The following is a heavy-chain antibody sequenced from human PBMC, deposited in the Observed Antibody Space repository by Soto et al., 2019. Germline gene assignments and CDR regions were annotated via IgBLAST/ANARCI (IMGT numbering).Heavy chain of an antibody. D-gene: IGHD3-3*01. CDR3: ARAYYDFWSGYYNTSLYYYYYYMDV. J-gene: IGHJ6*03. CDR1: GGSISSGGYY. CDR2: IYYSGST. Sequence: SETLSLTYTVSGGSISSGGYYWSWIRQHPGKGLEWIGYIYYSGSTYYNPSLKSRVTISVDTSKNQFSLKLSSVTAADTAVYYCARAYYDFWSGYYNTSLYYYYYYMDVWGKGTTVTVSS. V-gene: IGHV4-31*03.